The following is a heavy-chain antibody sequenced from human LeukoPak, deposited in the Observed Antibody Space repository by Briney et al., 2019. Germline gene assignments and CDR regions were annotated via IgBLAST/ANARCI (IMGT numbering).Heavy chain of an antibody. D-gene: IGHD1-1*01. Sequence: QTGGSLRLSRAASGFTFSSYAMHWVRQAPGKGLEWVAVISYDGSNKYHADSVKGRFTISRDNSKNTLYLQMNSLRAEDTAVYYCASGRVWNLEYWGQGTLVTVSS. V-gene: IGHV3-30*04. CDR3: ASGRVWNLEY. CDR2: ISYDGSNK. CDR1: GFTFSSYA. J-gene: IGHJ4*02.